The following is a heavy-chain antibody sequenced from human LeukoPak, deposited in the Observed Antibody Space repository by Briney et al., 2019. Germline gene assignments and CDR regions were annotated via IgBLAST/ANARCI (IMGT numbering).Heavy chain of an antibody. J-gene: IGHJ5*02. Sequence: GGSLRLSCAASGFTFDDYAMHWVRQAPGKGLEWVSGISWNSGSIGYADSVKGRFTISRDNPKNSLYLQMNSLRAEDTALYYCAKDIVSTSSNWFDPWGQGTLVTVSS. CDR2: ISWNSGSI. V-gene: IGHV3-9*01. D-gene: IGHD2-2*01. CDR1: GFTFDDYA. CDR3: AKDIVSTSSNWFDP.